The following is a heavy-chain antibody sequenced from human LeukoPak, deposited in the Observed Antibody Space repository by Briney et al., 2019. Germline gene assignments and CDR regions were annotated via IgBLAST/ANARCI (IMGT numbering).Heavy chain of an antibody. CDR1: GGSFSGYC. CDR2: INHSGST. CDR3: ARGGRPPGYSTR. V-gene: IGHV4-34*01. Sequence: SETLSLTCAVDGGSFSGYCWSWIRQPPGKGLEWIGEINHSGSTNYNPSLKSRVTISVDTSKNQFSLKLSSVTAADTAVYYCARGGRPPGYSTRWGQGTLVTVSS. J-gene: IGHJ4*02. D-gene: IGHD3-9*01.